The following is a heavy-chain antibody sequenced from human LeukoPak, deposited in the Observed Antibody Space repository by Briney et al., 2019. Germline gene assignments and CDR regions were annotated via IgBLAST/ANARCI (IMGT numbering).Heavy chain of an antibody. J-gene: IGHJ5*02. Sequence: ASVKVSCKASGYTFTSYDINWVRQATGQGLEWMGWMNPNSGNTGYAQKFQGRVTITADESTDTVYMELGSLTSEDTATYFCARDREISARPGGWFDPWGQGTLVTVSS. V-gene: IGHV1-8*03. CDR1: GYTFTSYD. CDR2: MNPNSGNT. D-gene: IGHD6-6*01. CDR3: ARDREISARPGGWFDP.